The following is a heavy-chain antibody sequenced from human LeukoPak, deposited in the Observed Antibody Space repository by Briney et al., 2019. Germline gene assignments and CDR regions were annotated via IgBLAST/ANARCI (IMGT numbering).Heavy chain of an antibody. Sequence: PGGSLRLSCAASGFTFSSYSMNWVRQAPGKGLEWVSSISSSSSYIYYADSVKGRFTISRDNAKNSLYLQMNSLRAEDTAVYYCARYRSYCSRGSCYFPDAFDIWGQGTMVTVSS. CDR3: ARYRSYCSRGSCYFPDAFDI. CDR2: ISSSSSYI. J-gene: IGHJ3*02. V-gene: IGHV3-21*01. CDR1: GFTFSSYS. D-gene: IGHD2-15*01.